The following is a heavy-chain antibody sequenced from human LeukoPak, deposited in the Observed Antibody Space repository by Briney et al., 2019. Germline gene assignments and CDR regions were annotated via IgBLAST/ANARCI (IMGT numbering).Heavy chain of an antibody. CDR3: ARDTNYDILTGQDY. V-gene: IGHV3-33*01. Sequence: GGSLRLSCAASGFTFSSYGMHWVRQAPGKGLEWVAVIWYDGSNKYYADSVKGRFTISRDNSKNTLYLQMNSLRAEDTAVYYCARDTNYDILTGQDYWGQGTLVTVSS. D-gene: IGHD3-9*01. CDR2: IWYDGSNK. CDR1: GFTFSSYG. J-gene: IGHJ4*02.